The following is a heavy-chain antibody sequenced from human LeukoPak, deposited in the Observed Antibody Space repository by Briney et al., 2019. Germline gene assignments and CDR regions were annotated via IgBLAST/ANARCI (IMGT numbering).Heavy chain of an antibody. Sequence: GGSLRLSCAASGFTFSSYAMTWVRQAPGKGLEWVSSISGSGGSTNYADSVKGRFTISRDNSQNTLYLQMNSLRAEDTAVYCCAPRPTVTIDYWGQGTLVTVSS. CDR1: GFTFSSYA. J-gene: IGHJ4*02. CDR2: ISGSGGST. CDR3: APRPTVTIDY. D-gene: IGHD4-17*01. V-gene: IGHV3-23*01.